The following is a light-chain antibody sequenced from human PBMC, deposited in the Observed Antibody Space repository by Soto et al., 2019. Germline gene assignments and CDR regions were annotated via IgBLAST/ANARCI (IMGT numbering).Light chain of an antibody. J-gene: IGLJ3*02. Sequence: QSVLTQPPSASGTPGQRVTISCSGSSSNIGGYSVNWYQQLPGTAPKVLIYSDNHRPSGVPDRFSGSKSGTSASLAISGLQSEDEADYYCAAWDDSLNGRWVFGGGTKVTVL. CDR2: SDN. CDR1: SSNIGGYS. V-gene: IGLV1-44*01. CDR3: AAWDDSLNGRWV.